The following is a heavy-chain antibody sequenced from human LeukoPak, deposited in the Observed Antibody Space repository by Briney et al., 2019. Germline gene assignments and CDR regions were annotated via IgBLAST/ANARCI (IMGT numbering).Heavy chain of an antibody. CDR1: GFTFSDYA. D-gene: IGHD6-19*01. CDR3: AKSQDIAVAAVDY. Sequence: PGGSLRLSCAASGFTFSDYAMSWVRQAPGKGLEWVSAISGSGGSTYYADSVKGRFTISRDNSKNTVYVQMNSLRAEDTAVYYCAKSQDIAVAAVDYWGQGTLVTVSS. V-gene: IGHV3-23*01. CDR2: ISGSGGST. J-gene: IGHJ4*02.